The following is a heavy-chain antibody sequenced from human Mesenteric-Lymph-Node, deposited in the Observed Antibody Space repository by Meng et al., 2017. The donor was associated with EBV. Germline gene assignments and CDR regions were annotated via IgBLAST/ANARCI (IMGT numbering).Heavy chain of an antibody. J-gene: IGHJ4*02. D-gene: IGHD6-13*01. CDR3: ARRYGSSWDYIDY. V-gene: IGHV1-69*01. CDR1: GGPFRTKA. CDR2: ISPVFGTA. Sequence: QVWVVRSGAEVKKPGSSVKVSCKASGGPFRTKAISWVRQAPGQGLEWMGGISPVFGTANYAQNFQGRVTITADESTSTAHMELSSLRSEDTAVYYCARRYGSSWDYIDYWGQGILVTVSS.